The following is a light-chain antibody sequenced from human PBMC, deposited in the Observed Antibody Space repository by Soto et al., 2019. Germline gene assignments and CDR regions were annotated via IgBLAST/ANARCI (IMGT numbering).Light chain of an antibody. V-gene: IGKV3-11*01. CDR2: DAS. Sequence: DIVLTQSPATLSLSPGERATLSCRASQSVGSCLAWFQHKPGQAPRHLIYDASNMATGIPARFSGSGSGTDFSLTISRLEPEEFAVYYCQQRSHWPRTFGQGTKLEIK. CDR3: QQRSHWPRT. CDR1: QSVGSC. J-gene: IGKJ2*01.